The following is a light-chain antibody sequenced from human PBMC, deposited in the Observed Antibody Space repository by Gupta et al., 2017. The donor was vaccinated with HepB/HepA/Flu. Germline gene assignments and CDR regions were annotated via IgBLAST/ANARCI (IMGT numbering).Light chain of an antibody. Sequence: QSALTQPASVSGSPGPSITISCTGTSSDVGGYNYVSWYQQHPGKAPKLMIYDVSNRPSGVSNRFSGSKSGNTASLTISGLQAEDEADYYCSSYTSSSRLVFGGGTKLTVL. V-gene: IGLV2-14*01. CDR3: SSYTSSSRLV. CDR2: DVS. CDR1: SSDVGGYNY. J-gene: IGLJ3*02.